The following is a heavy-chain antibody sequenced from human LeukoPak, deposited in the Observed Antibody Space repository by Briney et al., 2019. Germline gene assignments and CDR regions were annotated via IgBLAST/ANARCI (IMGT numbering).Heavy chain of an antibody. J-gene: IGHJ4*02. V-gene: IGHV3-9*03. CDR1: GLTFDDYA. D-gene: IGHD5-18*01. CDR2: ISWNSGSI. Sequence: GGSLRLSCAASGLTFDDYAMHWVRQGPGKGLEWVSGISWNSGSIGYADAVKGRFTISRDNAKNSLYLEMNSLRAEDMAFYYCAKATGYSSGSVDYWGQGTLVTVSS. CDR3: AKATGYSSGSVDY.